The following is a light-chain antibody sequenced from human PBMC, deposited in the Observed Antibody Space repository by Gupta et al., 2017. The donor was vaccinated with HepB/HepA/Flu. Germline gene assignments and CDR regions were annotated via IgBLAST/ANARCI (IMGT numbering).Light chain of an antibody. CDR1: SSNIGNDN. V-gene: IGLV1-47*02. J-gene: IGLJ1*01. Sequence: QPVLTQSPSTSGTPGQRVTISCSGSSSNIGNDNAYWYQQLPGTAPKLLIYNDNQRPSRVPDRFSGSKSGTTASLAICGLRSEDEADYYCVGCYDSLSGYVFGAGTKVTVL. CDR2: NDN. CDR3: VGCYDSLSGYV.